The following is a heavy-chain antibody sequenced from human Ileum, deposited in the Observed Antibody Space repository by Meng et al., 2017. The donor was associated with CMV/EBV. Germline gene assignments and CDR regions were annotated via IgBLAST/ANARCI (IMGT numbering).Heavy chain of an antibody. CDR1: GDSISSNNW. CDR3: AKNIAYSSNWYGATFDY. V-gene: IGHV4-4*02. J-gene: IGHJ4*02. CDR2: VSGGGRT. Sequence: GDSISSNNWWSWVRQPPGKGLEWIGEVSGGGRTNYNPSLKSRVTISVDKSKNQFSLMLNSVTAADTAVYYCAKNIAYSSNWYGATFDYWGQGTLVTVSS. D-gene: IGHD6-13*01.